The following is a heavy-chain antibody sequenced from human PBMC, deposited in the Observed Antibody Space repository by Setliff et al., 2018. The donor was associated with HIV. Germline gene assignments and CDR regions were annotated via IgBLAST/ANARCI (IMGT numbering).Heavy chain of an antibody. V-gene: IGHV2-70*11. CDR2: IDWDDAK. CDR3: ARGSESLTYFDN. Sequence: SGPTLVNPTQTLTLTYTFSGFSLSPRGMSVSWIRQPPGKALEWLARIDWDDAKYYSTSLKTRLTISKDTSKNQVVLTMTNMDPVDTATYYCARGSESLTYFDNLGPGTLVTVS. CDR1: GFSLSPRGMS. J-gene: IGHJ4*02. D-gene: IGHD3-10*01.